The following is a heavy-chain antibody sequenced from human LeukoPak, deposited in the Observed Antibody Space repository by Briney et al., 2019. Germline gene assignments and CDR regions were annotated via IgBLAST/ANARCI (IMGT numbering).Heavy chain of an antibody. V-gene: IGHV7-4-1*02. CDR3: ARGVDQLPPYYFDY. CDR2: INTNTGNP. J-gene: IGHJ4*02. Sequence: GASVKVSCKASGYTFTSYAMNWVRQAPGQGLEWKGWINTNTGNPTYAQGFTGRFVFSLDTPVSTAYLQISSLKAEDTAVYYCARGVDQLPPYYFDYWGQGTLVTVSS. CDR1: GYTFTSYA. D-gene: IGHD2-2*01.